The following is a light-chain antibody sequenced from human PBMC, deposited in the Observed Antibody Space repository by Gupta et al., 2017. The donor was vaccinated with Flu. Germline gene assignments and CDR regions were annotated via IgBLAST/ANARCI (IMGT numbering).Light chain of an antibody. J-gene: IGKJ1*01. V-gene: IGKV4-1*01. CDR3: QQDDSTPWT. CDR1: QSVLYSSNNKNY. CDR2: WAS. Sequence: DIVMTQSPDSLAVSLGERATINCKSSQSVLYSSNNKNYLAWYQQKPGQPPKLLIYWASTRESGVPDRFSGSWSGTDFTLTISSLQAEDVAVYYCQQDDSTPWTFGQGTKVEIK.